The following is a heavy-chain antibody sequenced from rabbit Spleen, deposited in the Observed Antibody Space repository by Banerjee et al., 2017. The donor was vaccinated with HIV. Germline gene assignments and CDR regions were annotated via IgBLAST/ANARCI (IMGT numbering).Heavy chain of an antibody. V-gene: IGHV1S45*01. D-gene: IGHD4-1*01. CDR2: SNTASGST. CDR1: GFSFSSNW. CDR3: ARDLAGVIGWNFDL. Sequence: LEESGGGLVKPGGTLTLTCTVSGFSFSSNWICWVRQAPGKGLEWIGCSNTASGSTVYATWAKGRFTISRTSSTTVALQMTSLTAADTATYFCARDLAGVIGWNFDLWGPGTLVTVS. J-gene: IGHJ4*01.